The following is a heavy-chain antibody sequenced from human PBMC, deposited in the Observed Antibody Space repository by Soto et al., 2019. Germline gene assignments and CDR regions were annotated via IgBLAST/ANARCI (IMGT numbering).Heavy chain of an antibody. CDR1: GFTFSSYG. V-gene: IGHV3-33*01. CDR2: IWYDGSNK. D-gene: IGHD4-4*01. Sequence: QVQLVESGGGVVQPGRSLRLSCAASGFTFSSYGMHWVRQAPGKGLEWVAVIWYDGSNKYYADSVKGRFTISRDNSKNTLYLQMNSLRAEDTAVYYCAREDYSNYQNWFDPWGQGTLVTVSS. J-gene: IGHJ5*02. CDR3: AREDYSNYQNWFDP.